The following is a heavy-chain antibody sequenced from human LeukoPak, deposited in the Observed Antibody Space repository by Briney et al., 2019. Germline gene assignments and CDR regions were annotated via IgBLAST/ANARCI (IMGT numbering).Heavy chain of an antibody. D-gene: IGHD2-2*01. CDR1: GLTFSSYS. CDR2: ISSSSGYI. V-gene: IGHV3-21*01. CDR3: ARDSYCSSTRCYFGYYYMDV. J-gene: IGHJ6*03. Sequence: GRSLRLACAVSGLTFSSYSMNWVRQAPGKGLEWVSSISSSSGYIYYAVTVKSRCTICRDNAKTSLYLQMNRLRAEGTGVYYCARDSYCSSTRCYFGYYYMDVWGKGTTVTVPS.